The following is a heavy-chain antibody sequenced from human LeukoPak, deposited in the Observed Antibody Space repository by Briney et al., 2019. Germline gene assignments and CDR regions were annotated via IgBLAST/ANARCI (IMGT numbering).Heavy chain of an antibody. CDR3: AKGGDGYNYGSYFDY. Sequence: QTGGSLRLSCAASGFTFSSYGMHWVRQAPGKGLEWVAFIRNDGSSEFYKDSVKGRFTISRDNSKNTLFLQMNSLRAEDTAVYYCAKGGDGYNYGSYFDYWGQGTLVTVSS. J-gene: IGHJ4*02. CDR2: IRNDGSSE. CDR1: GFTFSSYG. V-gene: IGHV3-30*02. D-gene: IGHD5-24*01.